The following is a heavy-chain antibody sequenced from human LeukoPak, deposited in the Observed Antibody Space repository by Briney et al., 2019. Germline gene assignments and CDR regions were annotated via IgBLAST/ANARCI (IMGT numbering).Heavy chain of an antibody. Sequence: ASVKVSCKASGYTFNRYGITWVRQAPGQGLEWMGWISAYNGDTKYAQNVQGRVTMSTDASTSTAYMELRSLRPDDTAVYYCGRDFSNTSGFKVVVDYWGQGTLVTVSS. D-gene: IGHD3-22*01. CDR2: ISAYNGDT. J-gene: IGHJ4*02. CDR1: GYTFNRYG. CDR3: GRDFSNTSGFKVVVDY. V-gene: IGHV1-18*01.